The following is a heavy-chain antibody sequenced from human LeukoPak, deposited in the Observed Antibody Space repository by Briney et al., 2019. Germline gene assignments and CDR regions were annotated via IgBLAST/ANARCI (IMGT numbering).Heavy chain of an antibody. D-gene: IGHD6-13*01. V-gene: IGHV4-31*03. Sequence: SETLSLTCTVSGGSISSGGDYWTWIRQHPGKGLEWIGYIYYSGSTYYNPSLKSRVSISIDTSKNQFSQNLTSVTAADTAVYYCARAFSRSSSWLDSWGQGALVTVSS. CDR2: IYYSGST. CDR3: ARAFSRSSSWLDS. J-gene: IGHJ4*02. CDR1: GGSISSGGDY.